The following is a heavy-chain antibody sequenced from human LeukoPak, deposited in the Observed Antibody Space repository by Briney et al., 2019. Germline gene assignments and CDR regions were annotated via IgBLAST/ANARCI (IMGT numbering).Heavy chain of an antibody. Sequence: GGSLRLSCAASGFTFRTYWMSWIRQAPGKGPEWVADTSRDGSEEYYAQSVKGRFTVSRDNAQKALFLQMTNLRVEDTAVYYCARWKMELQRNAFDFWGQGTVVTVYS. CDR1: GFTFRTYW. V-gene: IGHV3-7*01. J-gene: IGHJ3*01. D-gene: IGHD1-26*01. CDR3: ARWKMELQRNAFDF. CDR2: TSRDGSEE.